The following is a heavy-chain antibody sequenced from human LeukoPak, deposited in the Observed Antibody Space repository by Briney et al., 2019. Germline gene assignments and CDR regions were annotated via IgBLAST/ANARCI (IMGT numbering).Heavy chain of an antibody. Sequence: GASVKVSRKASGGTFSSYAISWVRQAPGQGLEWMGGIILIFGTANYAQKFQGRVTITTDESTSTAYMELSSLRSEDTAVYYCARDNYAGANWFDPWGQGTLVTVSS. J-gene: IGHJ5*02. CDR3: ARDNYAGANWFDP. D-gene: IGHD1-7*01. CDR1: GGTFSSYA. CDR2: IILIFGTA. V-gene: IGHV1-69*05.